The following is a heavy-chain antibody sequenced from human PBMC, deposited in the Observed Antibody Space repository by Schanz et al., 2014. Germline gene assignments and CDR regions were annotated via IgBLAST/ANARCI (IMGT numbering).Heavy chain of an antibody. CDR3: ERRFSKGGWYAGMDP. J-gene: IGHJ5*02. D-gene: IGHD6-19*01. CDR1: VFTFSSYS. Sequence: QPGGSLRLSFAASVFTFSSYSMNCVRQAPGKGLEWVSYISSSSSTIYYADSGNGRFTISRDNAKNALYLQMNRRRDEDTAVYFWERRFSKGGWYAGMDPRGPGTLVNV. CDR2: ISSSSSTI. V-gene: IGHV3-48*02.